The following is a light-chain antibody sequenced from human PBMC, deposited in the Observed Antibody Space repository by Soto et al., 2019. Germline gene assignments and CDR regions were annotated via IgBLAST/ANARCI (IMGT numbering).Light chain of an antibody. V-gene: IGLV1-51*01. J-gene: IGLJ1*01. Sequence: QALRTQPASVSAAPGQKFTISCSGSISNIGGNSVSWYQQLPGTATKLLIYDDNKRPSGIPDRFYGSKSGTSATLGITGFQTGDEADYYCGSWDSSLSAYIFGTGTRVTV. CDR3: GSWDSSLSAYI. CDR1: ISNIGGNS. CDR2: DDN.